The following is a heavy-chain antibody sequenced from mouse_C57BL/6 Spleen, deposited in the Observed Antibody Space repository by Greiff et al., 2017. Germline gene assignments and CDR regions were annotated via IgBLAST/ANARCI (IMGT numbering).Heavy chain of an antibody. V-gene: IGHV1-55*01. CDR3: ARGDDGYYCAIDY. CDR2: IYPGSGST. Sequence: QVQLQQPGAELVKPGASVKMSCKASGYTFTSYWITWVKQRPGQGLEWIGDIYPGSGSTNYNEKFKSKATLTVDTSSSTAYMQLSSLTSEDSAVYYCARGDDGYYCAIDYWGQGTSVTVSS. D-gene: IGHD2-3*01. J-gene: IGHJ4*01. CDR1: GYTFTSYW.